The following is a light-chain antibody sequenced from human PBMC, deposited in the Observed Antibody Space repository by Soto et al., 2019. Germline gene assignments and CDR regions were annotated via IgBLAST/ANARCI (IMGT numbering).Light chain of an antibody. V-gene: IGKV3-15*01. CDR1: QSVSSK. CDR2: GAS. Sequence: EIVLTQSPGTLSVSPGERATLSCRASQSVSSKLAWDQQKPGQAPRLLFYGASTGATGIPARFSGSGSETEFTLSISSLQSEDFAVYYCQQYKNWPGTFGQGTKVEIK. CDR3: QQYKNWPGT. J-gene: IGKJ1*01.